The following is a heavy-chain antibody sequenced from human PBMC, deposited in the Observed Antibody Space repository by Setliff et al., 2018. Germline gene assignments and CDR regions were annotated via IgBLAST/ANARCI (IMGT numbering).Heavy chain of an antibody. D-gene: IGHD3-10*01. CDR3: ARGPRYYYGSGSYSTD. J-gene: IGHJ4*02. V-gene: IGHV4-34*01. CDR1: GGSFSTYY. Sequence: PSETLSLTCAVYGGSFSTYYWIWIRQPPGKGLEWIGEINHSGSTNYNPSLKSRVTRSADTSKNQFSLKLSSVSAADTAVYYCARGPRYYYGSGSYSTDWGQGTRVTVSS. CDR2: INHSGST.